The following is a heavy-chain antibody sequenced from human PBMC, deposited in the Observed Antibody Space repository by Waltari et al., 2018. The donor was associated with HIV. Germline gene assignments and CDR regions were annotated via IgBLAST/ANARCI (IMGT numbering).Heavy chain of an antibody. Sequence: EVQLVQSGAEVKKPGESLKISCKGSGYNFANYWIGWVRQMPEKGLGWMGIIYPGDSDTRDSPSFQGQVTISADKSISTAYLQWSSLKASDTAMYYCARHLWFGEPSHYYYYYGMDVWGQGTTVTVSS. CDR1: GYNFANYW. CDR2: IYPGDSDT. J-gene: IGHJ6*02. D-gene: IGHD3-10*01. V-gene: IGHV5-51*01. CDR3: ARHLWFGEPSHYYYYYGMDV.